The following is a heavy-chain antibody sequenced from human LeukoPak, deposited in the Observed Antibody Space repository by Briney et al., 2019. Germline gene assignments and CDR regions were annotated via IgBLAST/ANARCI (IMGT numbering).Heavy chain of an antibody. CDR2: IKNKFDGETT. CDR1: GFSFNDAW. J-gene: IGHJ4*02. CDR3: ASENSLYSSSSGGDY. Sequence: GGSLRLSCAASGFSFNDAWMTWVRQAPGKGLEWVGRIKNKFDGETTDYAAPVKGRFTVSRDDSKNMVYLQMNSLKIEDTGVYYCASENSLYSSSSGGDYWGQGTLVTVSS. D-gene: IGHD6-13*01. V-gene: IGHV3-15*01.